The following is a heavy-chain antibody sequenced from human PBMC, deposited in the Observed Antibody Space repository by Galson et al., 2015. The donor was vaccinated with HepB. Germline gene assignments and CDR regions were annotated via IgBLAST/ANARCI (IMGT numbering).Heavy chain of an antibody. V-gene: IGHV3-23*01. J-gene: IGHJ6*02. CDR1: GFTFSSYA. CDR2: ISGSGGST. D-gene: IGHD1-26*01. CDR3: ARELWADSGSSVGYYYYGMDV. Sequence: SLRLSCAASGFTFSSYAMSWVRQAPGKGLEWVSAISGSGGSTYYADSVKGRFTISRDNSKNTLYLQMNSLRAEDTAVYYCARELWADSGSSVGYYYYGMDVWGQGTTVTVSS.